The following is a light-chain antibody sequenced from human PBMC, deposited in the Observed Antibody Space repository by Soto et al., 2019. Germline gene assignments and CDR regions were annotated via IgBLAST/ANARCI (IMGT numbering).Light chain of an antibody. CDR1: QSVSTY. J-gene: IGKJ2*01. Sequence: EIVLIQSPATLSLSPGERATLSCRASQSVSTYLGWYQEKPGQPPRLLISEASNRATGIPARFSGSGSGTDFTLTISSLEPEDFAVYFCHQRYSWPHTFGQGTKLEI. CDR3: HQRYSWPHT. CDR2: EAS. V-gene: IGKV3-11*01.